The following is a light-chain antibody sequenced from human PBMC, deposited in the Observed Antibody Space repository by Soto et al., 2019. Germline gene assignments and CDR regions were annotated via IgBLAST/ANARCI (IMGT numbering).Light chain of an antibody. CDR2: DAS. V-gene: IGKV1-5*01. Sequence: DIQMTQSPSTLSASVGDRVTITCRASQSIANWLAWYQQKPGKAPKLLIFDASSLEGGVPSRVSGSGSGTEFTLTINGLQPDDFATYYCQQYSSYSTFGQGTKVDIK. J-gene: IGKJ1*01. CDR1: QSIANW. CDR3: QQYSSYST.